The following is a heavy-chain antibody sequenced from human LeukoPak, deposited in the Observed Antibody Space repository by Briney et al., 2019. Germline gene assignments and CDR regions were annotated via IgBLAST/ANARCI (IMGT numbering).Heavy chain of an antibody. D-gene: IGHD3-22*01. J-gene: IGHJ4*02. CDR3: AATYYYGGSGDY. CDR2: ISSTGSNI. CDR1: GFTFSDYY. Sequence: PGGSLRLSCTASGFTFSDYYMSWIRQAPGKGLEWVSYISSTGSNIYYADSVKGRFTISRDNAKNSLYLLMNSLRTEDTAVYYCAATYYYGGSGDYWGQGTLVTVSS. V-gene: IGHV3-11*04.